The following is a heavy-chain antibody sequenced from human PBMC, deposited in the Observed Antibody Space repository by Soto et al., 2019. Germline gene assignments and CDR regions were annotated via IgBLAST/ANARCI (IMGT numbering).Heavy chain of an antibody. CDR1: GFTFDGYA. CDR3: AKGVDSSGYNGMGD. D-gene: IGHD3-22*01. Sequence: EVQLVESGGGLVQPGRSLRLSCAASGFTFDGYAMHWVRQAPGKGLEWVSGLTWNSGSVGYADSVKGRFTISRDNAKNSLYLQMNSVTAEDTALYCCAKGVDSSGYNGMGDWGQGTLVTVSS. V-gene: IGHV3-9*01. J-gene: IGHJ4*02. CDR2: LTWNSGSV.